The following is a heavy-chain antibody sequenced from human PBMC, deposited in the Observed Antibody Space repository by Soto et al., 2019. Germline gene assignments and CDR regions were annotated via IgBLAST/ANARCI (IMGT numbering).Heavy chain of an antibody. V-gene: IGHV3-23*01. CDR2: ISATGGGT. J-gene: IGHJ4*02. CDR1: GVNFSNYA. D-gene: IGHD3-16*01. Sequence: XGSLKLSCAASGVNFSNYAMSWVRQAPGKGLEWVSLISATGGGTYYADSVKGRFTISRDNSHNTLYLQVHSLTAEDTAVYYCAKDRRAGGNSAFYFDFWGQGAQVTVSS. CDR3: AKDRRAGGNSAFYFDF.